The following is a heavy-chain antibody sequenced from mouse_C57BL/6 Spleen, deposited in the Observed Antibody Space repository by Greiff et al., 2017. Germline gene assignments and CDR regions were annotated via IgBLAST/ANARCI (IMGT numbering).Heavy chain of an antibody. D-gene: IGHD1-1*01. CDR3: VLITTVVATDWYFDV. CDR2: IDPANGNT. V-gene: IGHV14-3*01. CDR1: GFNIKNTY. J-gene: IGHJ1*03. Sequence: VQLKQSVAELVRPGASVKLSCTASGFNIKNTYMHWVKQRPEQGLEWIGRIDPANGNTKYAPKFQGKATITADTSSNTAYLQLSSLTSEDTAIYYCVLITTVVATDWYFDVWGTGTTVTVSS.